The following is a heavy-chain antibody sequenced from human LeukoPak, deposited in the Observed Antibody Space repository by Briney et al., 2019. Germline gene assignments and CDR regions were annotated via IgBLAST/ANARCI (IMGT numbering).Heavy chain of an antibody. J-gene: IGHJ4*02. Sequence: GRSLRLSCAASGFTFSSYGMDWVRQAPGKGLEWVSAISYDGSIQFYADSVKGRFTISGDTSKNTLYLQMNSLRAEDTAVYYCAKDGLDGSSWYFLDSWGLGTLVTVSS. CDR3: AKDGLDGSSWYFLDS. D-gene: IGHD6-13*01. V-gene: IGHV3-30*18. CDR2: ISYDGSIQ. CDR1: GFTFSSYG.